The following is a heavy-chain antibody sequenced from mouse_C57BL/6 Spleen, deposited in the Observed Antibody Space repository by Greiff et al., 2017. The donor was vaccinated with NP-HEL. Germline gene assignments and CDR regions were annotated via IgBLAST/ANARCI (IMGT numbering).Heavy chain of an antibody. V-gene: IGHV5-9-1*02. D-gene: IGHD2-4*01. CDR2: ISSGGDYI. CDR1: GFTFSSYA. Sequence: EVQRVESGEGLVKPGGSLKLSCAASGFTFSSYAMSWVRQTPEKRLEWVAYISSGGDYIYYADTVKGRFTISRENARNTLYLQMSSLKSEDTAMYYCTRGGYYDYDKGYAYWGQGTLVTVAA. J-gene: IGHJ3*01. CDR3: TRGGYYDYDKGYAY.